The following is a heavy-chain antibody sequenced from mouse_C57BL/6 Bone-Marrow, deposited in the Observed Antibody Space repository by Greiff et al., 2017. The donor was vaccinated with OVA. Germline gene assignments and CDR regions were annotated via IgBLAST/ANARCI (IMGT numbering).Heavy chain of an antibody. D-gene: IGHD1-1*01. J-gene: IGHJ4*01. V-gene: IGHV1-63*01. CDR1: GYTFTNYW. Sequence: VQLQESGAELVRPGTSVKMSCKASGYTFTNYWIGWAKQRPGHGIEWIGDIYPGGGYTNYNEKFKGKATLTADKSSSTAYMQFSSLTSEDSAIYYCARGDYGSSYAMDYWGQGTSVTVSS. CDR3: ARGDYGSSYAMDY. CDR2: IYPGGGYT.